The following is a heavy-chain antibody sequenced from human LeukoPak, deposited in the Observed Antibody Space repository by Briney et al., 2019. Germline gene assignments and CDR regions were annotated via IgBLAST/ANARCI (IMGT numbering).Heavy chain of an antibody. V-gene: IGHV3-30*04. CDR2: ISYDGSNK. D-gene: IGHD3-10*01. J-gene: IGHJ4*02. Sequence: GGSLRLSCAASGFTFSSYAMHWVRQAPGKGLEWVAVISYDGSNKYYADSVKGRFTISRDNSKNTLYLQMNSLRAEDTAVYYCAKDSRFGESLDYWGQGTLVTVSS. CDR1: GFTFSSYA. CDR3: AKDSRFGESLDY.